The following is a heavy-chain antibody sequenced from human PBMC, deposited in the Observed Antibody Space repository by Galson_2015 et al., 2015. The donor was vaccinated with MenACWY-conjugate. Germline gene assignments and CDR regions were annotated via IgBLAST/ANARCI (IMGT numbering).Heavy chain of an antibody. CDR1: GFTFTNPW. CDR3: ATVKNVASALGY. CDR2: IKSKTDGGTT. V-gene: IGHV3-15*01. J-gene: IGHJ4*02. D-gene: IGHD5-12*01. Sequence: SLRLSCAGSGFTFTNPWMTWVRQAPGRGLEFPARIKSKTDGGTTDYAAPVEGRFTISRDDSKNTLYLQMNSLQTADTAVYYCATVKNVASALGYWGQGTLVTVSS.